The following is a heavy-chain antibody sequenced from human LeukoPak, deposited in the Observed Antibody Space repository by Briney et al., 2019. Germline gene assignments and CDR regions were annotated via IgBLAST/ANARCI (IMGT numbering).Heavy chain of an antibody. CDR1: GFTFSSYE. J-gene: IGHJ4*02. D-gene: IGHD4-17*01. Sequence: GGSLRLSCAASGFTFSSYEMNWVRQAPGKGLEWVSHISSSGSTIYYADSVKGRFTISRDNAKNSLYLQMNSLRAEDTAVYYCAREENGDIDYWGQGTLVTVSS. V-gene: IGHV3-48*03. CDR3: AREENGDIDY. CDR2: ISSSGSTI.